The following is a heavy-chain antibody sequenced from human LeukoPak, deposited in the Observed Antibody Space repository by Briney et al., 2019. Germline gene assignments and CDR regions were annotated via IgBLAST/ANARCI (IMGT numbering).Heavy chain of an antibody. V-gene: IGHV3-30*02. J-gene: IGHJ4*02. CDR3: AKDLGWELRYFEY. D-gene: IGHD4-23*01. Sequence: GGSLRLSCAASGFTFSNHGMHWVRQAPGKGLEWVAFIRYNGTNKYYADSVKGRFTISRDNSKNTLYLQMNSLRAEDAAVYYCAKDLGWELRYFEYWGQGTLVTVSS. CDR1: GFTFSNHG. CDR2: IRYNGTNK.